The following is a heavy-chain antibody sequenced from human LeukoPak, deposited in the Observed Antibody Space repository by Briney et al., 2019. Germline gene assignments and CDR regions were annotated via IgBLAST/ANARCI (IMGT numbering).Heavy chain of an antibody. CDR1: GGSTSSSSYY. V-gene: IGHV4-39*01. D-gene: IGHD1-26*01. J-gene: IGHJ2*01. CDR2: IYYSGST. Sequence: PSETLSLTCTVSGGSTSSSSYYWGWIRPPPVKGLEWIGSIYYSGSTYYNPSLKSRVTISVDTSKNQFSLKLGSVAAADAAVYYCGGSYWCADYWYFDLWGRGTLVSVS. CDR3: GGSYWCADYWYFDL.